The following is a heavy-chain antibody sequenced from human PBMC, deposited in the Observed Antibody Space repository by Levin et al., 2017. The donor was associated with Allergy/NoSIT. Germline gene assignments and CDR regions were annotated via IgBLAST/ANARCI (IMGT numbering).Heavy chain of an antibody. V-gene: IGHV3-33*01. D-gene: IGHD6-19*01. CDR1: GFTFSSYG. Sequence: AGGSLRLSCAASGFTFSSYGMHWVRQAPGKGLEWVAVIWYDGSNKYYADSVKGRFTISRDNSKNTLYLQMNSLRAEDTAVYYCARERVGSGWYVGRYFDYWGQGTLVTVSS. CDR3: ARERVGSGWYVGRYFDY. J-gene: IGHJ4*02. CDR2: IWYDGSNK.